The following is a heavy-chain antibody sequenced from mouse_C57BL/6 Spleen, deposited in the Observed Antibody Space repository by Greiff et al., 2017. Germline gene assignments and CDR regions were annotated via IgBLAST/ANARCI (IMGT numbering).Heavy chain of an antibody. CDR1: GYTFTSYG. CDR3: ARSIYYGNYGYAMDY. V-gene: IGHV1-81*01. Sequence: QVQLQQSGAELARPGASVKLSCKASGYTFTSYGISWVKQRTGQGLEWIGEIYPRSGNTYYNEKFKGKATLTADKSSSTAYMELRSLTSEDSAVYFCARSIYYGNYGYAMDYWGQGTSVTVSS. CDR2: IYPRSGNT. D-gene: IGHD2-1*01. J-gene: IGHJ4*01.